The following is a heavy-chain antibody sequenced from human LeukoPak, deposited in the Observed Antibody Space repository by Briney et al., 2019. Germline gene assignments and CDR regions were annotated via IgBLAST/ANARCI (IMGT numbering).Heavy chain of an antibody. CDR2: ISGNGLQT. CDR1: GFTFSRFA. J-gene: IGHJ4*02. D-gene: IGHD3-22*01. CDR3: AKDANYLDSSGYFIPFDY. V-gene: IGHV3-23*01. Sequence: GGSLRLSCSASGFTFSRFATTWVRHLPGKGLEWVSTISGNGLQTFYADSVKGRFSVSRDNSVNIVYLQMDSLRADDSALYSCAKDANYLDSSGYFIPFDYWGPGTLVTVAS.